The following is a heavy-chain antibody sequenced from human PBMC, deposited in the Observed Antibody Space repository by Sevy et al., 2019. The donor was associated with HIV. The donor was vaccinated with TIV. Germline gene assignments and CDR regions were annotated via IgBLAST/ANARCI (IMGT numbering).Heavy chain of an antibody. CDR2: IKRDGSEK. V-gene: IGHV3-7*03. CDR1: GFVFSDYW. J-gene: IGHJ6*02. Sequence: GGSLRLSCAASGFVFSDYWMSLVRQAPGKGLEWVANIKRDGSEKYYVASVKGRFTISRDNAKTSLYLQMNSLRGEDTAVYYCARDCSSATCLWGMDVWGQGTMVTVSS. CDR3: ARDCSSATCLWGMDV. D-gene: IGHD2-2*01.